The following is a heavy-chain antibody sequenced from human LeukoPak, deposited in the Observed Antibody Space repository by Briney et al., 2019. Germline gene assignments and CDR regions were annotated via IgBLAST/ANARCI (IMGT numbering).Heavy chain of an antibody. CDR2: IIPRLGTT. Sequence: ASVKVSCKASGGTFNSYAINWVRQAPGQGLEWMGGIIPRLGTTKYIEKFQGRITITTDESTTTAYMELTSLRSEDTAVYYCAADGTDWGQGTLVTVYS. V-gene: IGHV1-69*05. CDR1: GGTFNSYA. J-gene: IGHJ4*02. CDR3: AADGTD.